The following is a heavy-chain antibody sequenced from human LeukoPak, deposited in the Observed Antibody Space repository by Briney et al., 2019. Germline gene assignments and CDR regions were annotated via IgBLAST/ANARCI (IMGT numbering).Heavy chain of an antibody. J-gene: IGHJ5*02. V-gene: IGHV3-33*06. CDR1: GFTFSSYG. CDR2: IWYDGSNK. D-gene: IGHD6-6*01. CDR3: AKGRGSSSSWFDP. Sequence: GGSLRLSCAASGFTFSSYGMHWVRQAPGKGLEWVAVIWYDGSNKYYADSVKGRFTISRDNSKNTLYLQMNSLRAEDTAVYYCAKGRGSSSSWFDPWGQGTLVTVSS.